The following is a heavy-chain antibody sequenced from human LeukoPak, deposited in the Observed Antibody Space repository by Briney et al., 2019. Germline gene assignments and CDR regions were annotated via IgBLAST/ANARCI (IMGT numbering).Heavy chain of an antibody. V-gene: IGHV4-34*01. CDR1: GGSFSGYY. CDR2: INRSGST. CDR3: ARVHYSNGVLDP. D-gene: IGHD3-10*01. J-gene: IGHJ5*02. Sequence: SETLSLTCAVYGGSFSGYYWSWIRQPPGKGLEWIGEINRSGSTNYNPSLKSRVTISVDTSKNQFSLKLSSVTAADTAVYYCARVHYSNGVLDPWGQGTLVTVSS.